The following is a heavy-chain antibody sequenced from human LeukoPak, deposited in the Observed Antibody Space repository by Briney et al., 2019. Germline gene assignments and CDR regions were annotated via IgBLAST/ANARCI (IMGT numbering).Heavy chain of an antibody. D-gene: IGHD5-18*01. CDR1: GFTFSNYA. CDR2: IVNSGGST. CDR3: ARDRAGYSYGMFDS. V-gene: IGHV3-23*01. J-gene: IGHJ4*02. Sequence: GGSLRLSCVASGFTFSNYAMSWVRQAPGKGLEWVSGIVNSGGSTYYADSVRGRLTISRDNSKKTVYLQMSSLRGDDTAIYYCARDRAGYSYGMFDSWGQGTLVTVSS.